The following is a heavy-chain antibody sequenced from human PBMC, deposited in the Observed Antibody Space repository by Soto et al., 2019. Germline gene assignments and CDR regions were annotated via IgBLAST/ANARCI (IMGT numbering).Heavy chain of an antibody. J-gene: IGHJ6*02. CDR3: ARLGDGGSFIFYYGTDI. V-gene: IGHV5-51*01. D-gene: IGHD5-12*01. CDR2: IYPGDSDT. Sequence: RQRLEWMGIIYPGDSDTRYSPSFQGQVTISAEKSISTAYLQWSSLKASDTAMYYCARLGDGGSFIFYYGTDIWGLETTATLAS.